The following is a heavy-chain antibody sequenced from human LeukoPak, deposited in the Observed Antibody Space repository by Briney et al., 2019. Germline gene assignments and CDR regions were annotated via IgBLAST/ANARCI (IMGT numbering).Heavy chain of an antibody. CDR2: IYHSGST. CDR3: AREVASFNDYYFDY. CDR1: GGSISSGGYS. D-gene: IGHD5-12*01. V-gene: IGHV4-30-2*01. J-gene: IGHJ4*02. Sequence: SETLSLTCAVSGGSISSGGYSWSWIRQPPGKGLEWIVYIYHSGSTYYNPSLKSRVTISVDRSKNQFSLKLSSVTAADTAVYYCAREVASFNDYYFDYWGQGTLVTVSS.